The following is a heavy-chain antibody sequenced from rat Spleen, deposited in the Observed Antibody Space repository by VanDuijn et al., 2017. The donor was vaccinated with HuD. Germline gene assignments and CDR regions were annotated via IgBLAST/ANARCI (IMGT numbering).Heavy chain of an antibody. J-gene: IGHJ2*01. CDR1: GFTFNKYW. V-gene: IGHV5S13*01. Sequence: EVQLVESGGGLVQPGRSLTLSCVASGFTFNKYWMTWIRQAPTKGLEWVASISTGGGKTYYRDSVRGRFTISRDYAKNTLYLQMDSLRSEDTATYYCARHPDYSNYFDYWGQGVMVTVSS. CDR2: ISTGGGKT. CDR3: ARHPDYSNYFDY. D-gene: IGHD1-1*01.